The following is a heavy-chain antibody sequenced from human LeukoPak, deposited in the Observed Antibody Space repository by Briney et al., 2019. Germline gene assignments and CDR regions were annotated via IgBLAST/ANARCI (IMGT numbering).Heavy chain of an antibody. D-gene: IGHD6-13*01. CDR1: GFTFNIYP. CDR2: ISSNVGST. V-gene: IGHV3-64D*06. J-gene: IGHJ5*02. CDR3: VKGGSSSSWYTWLDP. Sequence: GGSLRLSCSASGFTFNIYPTYWVRQPPGKGLGSVSFISSNVGSTYYADSVKGRLSISRVQSNNRLYLQMSSLRSEGTAVYYCVKGGSSSSWYTWLDPWGQGGLVTDSS.